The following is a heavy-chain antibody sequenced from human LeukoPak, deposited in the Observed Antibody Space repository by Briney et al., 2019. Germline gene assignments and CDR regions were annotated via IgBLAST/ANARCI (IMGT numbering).Heavy chain of an antibody. D-gene: IGHD1-26*01. Sequence: GGSLRLSCAASGFTFSSYWMSWVRQAPGKGLEWVANIKQDGSEKYYVDSVRGRFTISRDNAKNSLYLQMNSLRAEDTAVYYCARDLMGATHYFQHWGQGTLVTVSS. J-gene: IGHJ1*01. CDR2: IKQDGSEK. CDR1: GFTFSSYW. CDR3: ARDLMGATHYFQH. V-gene: IGHV3-7*01.